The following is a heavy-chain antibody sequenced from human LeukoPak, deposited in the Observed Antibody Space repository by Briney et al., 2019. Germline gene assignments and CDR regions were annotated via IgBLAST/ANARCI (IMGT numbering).Heavy chain of an antibody. CDR3: ARHPSCTTVTHCSFDF. V-gene: IGHV4-39*01. J-gene: IGHJ4*02. D-gene: IGHD4-11*01. CDR2: IYYSGST. Sequence: PSETLSLTCIVSGGSISSNNYQWGWIRQPPGKGLEWIGSIYYSGSTNYNPALKSRVTISVDTSKNQFSLKVTSVTAADTAVYHCARHPSCTTVTHCSFDFWGQGTLVSVSS. CDR1: GGSISSNNYQ.